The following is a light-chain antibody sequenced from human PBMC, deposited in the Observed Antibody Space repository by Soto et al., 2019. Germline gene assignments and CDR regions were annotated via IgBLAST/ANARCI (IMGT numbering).Light chain of an antibody. Sequence: QSVLTQPPSASGSLGQSVTIPCTGTSSDVGAYDYVSWYQQHPGKAPKIVIYGVTERPSGVPDRFSGYKSGNTASLTVSGLQSEDEADYYCSAYAGSSTWVFGGGTKRTVL. CDR3: SAYAGSSTWV. CDR1: SSDVGAYDY. J-gene: IGLJ3*02. CDR2: GVT. V-gene: IGLV2-8*01.